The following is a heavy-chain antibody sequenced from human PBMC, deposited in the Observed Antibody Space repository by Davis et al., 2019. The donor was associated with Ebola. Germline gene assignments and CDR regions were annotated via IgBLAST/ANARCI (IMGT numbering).Heavy chain of an antibody. CDR1: VITFSSYA. D-gene: IGHD3-9*01. Sequence: PGGSLRLSCTDSVITFSSYAMTWVRQAPGKGLEWVSAISGSGGSTYYADSVKGRFTISRDNSKNTLYLQMNSLRAEDTVVYYCAKDHLSYFDWSDYYYGMDVWGQGTTVTVSS. CDR2: ISGSGGST. J-gene: IGHJ6*02. CDR3: AKDHLSYFDWSDYYYGMDV. V-gene: IGHV3-23*01.